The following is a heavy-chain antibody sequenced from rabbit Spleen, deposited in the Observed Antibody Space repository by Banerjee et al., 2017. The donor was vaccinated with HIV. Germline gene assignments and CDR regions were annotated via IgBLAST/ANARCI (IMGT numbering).Heavy chain of an antibody. CDR2: IAGSSSGFT. CDR1: GFSFGDRDV. CDR3: ARGSATMTMVITGYYLSL. D-gene: IGHD2-1*01. Sequence: QEQLVESGGGLVKPGASLTLTCTASGFSFGDRDVMCWVRQAPGKGLEWISCIAGSSSGFTYSATWAKGRFTCSKTSSTTVTLQMTTLTAADTATHFCARGSATMTMVITGYYLSLWGPGTLVTVS. J-gene: IGHJ4*01. V-gene: IGHV1S45*01.